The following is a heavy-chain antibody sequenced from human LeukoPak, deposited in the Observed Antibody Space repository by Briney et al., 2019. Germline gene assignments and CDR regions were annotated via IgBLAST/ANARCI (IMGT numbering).Heavy chain of an antibody. V-gene: IGHV3-7*01. Sequence: GGSLRLSCAASGFTFISYWMSWVRQAPGKGLEWVANIKQDGSEKYYVDSVKGRFTISRDNAKNSLYLQMNSRRAEDTAVYYCARADSSIAARLSRSSIFNYYYYMDVWGKGTTVTVSS. D-gene: IGHD6-6*01. CDR2: IKQDGSEK. CDR3: ARADSSIAARLSRSSIFNYYYYMDV. J-gene: IGHJ6*03. CDR1: GFTFISYW.